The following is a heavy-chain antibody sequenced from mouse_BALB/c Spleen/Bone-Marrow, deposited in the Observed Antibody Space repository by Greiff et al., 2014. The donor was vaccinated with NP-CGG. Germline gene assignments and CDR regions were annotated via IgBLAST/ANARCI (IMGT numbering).Heavy chain of an antibody. CDR1: GFNIEDTY. Sequence: VQLQQSGAELVKPGASVKLSCTASGFNIEDTYMHWVKQRPEQGLEWIGRIDPANGNTKYDPKFQGKATITADTSSNTAYLQLSSLTSEDTAVYYCASYGYGWYFDVWGAGTTVTVSS. V-gene: IGHV14-3*02. J-gene: IGHJ1*01. CDR3: ASYGYGWYFDV. D-gene: IGHD2-14*01. CDR2: IDPANGNT.